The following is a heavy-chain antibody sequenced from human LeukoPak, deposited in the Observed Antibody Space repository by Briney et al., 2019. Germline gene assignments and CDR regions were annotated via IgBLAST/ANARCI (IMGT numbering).Heavy chain of an antibody. Sequence: ASVKVSCKASGYTFANYGISWVRQAPGQGLEWMGWISAYNGNTNYAQKLQGRVTMTTDTSTSTAYVKLRSLRSDDTAVYYCAREGYYGSGSYYPDWFDPWGQGTLVTVSS. CDR3: AREGYYGSGSYYPDWFDP. J-gene: IGHJ5*02. V-gene: IGHV1-18*04. CDR2: ISAYNGNT. CDR1: GYTFANYG. D-gene: IGHD3-10*01.